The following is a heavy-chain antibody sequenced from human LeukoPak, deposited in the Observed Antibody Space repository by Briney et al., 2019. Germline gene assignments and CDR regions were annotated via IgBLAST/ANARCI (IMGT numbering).Heavy chain of an antibody. V-gene: IGHV3-9*01. CDR1: GLTFDDYA. J-gene: IGHJ3*01. CDR3: ARDAHIRMAFDV. CDR2: ISWNSGSI. Sequence: PGGSLRLSCAASGLTFDDYAMHWVRQGPGKGLEWVSGISWNSGSIGYADSVKGRFTVTRDNAKNSLYLDMNSLRVEDTALYSCARDAHIRMAFDVWGQGTKVTVSS.